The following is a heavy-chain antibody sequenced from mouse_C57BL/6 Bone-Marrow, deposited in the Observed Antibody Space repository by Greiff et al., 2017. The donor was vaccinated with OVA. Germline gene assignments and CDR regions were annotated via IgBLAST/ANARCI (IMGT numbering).Heavy chain of an antibody. Sequence: QVQLQQSGAELMKPGASVKLSCKATGYTFTGYWIEWVKQRPGHGLEWIGEILPGSGSTNYNEKFKGKAPFTADTSSNTAYMQLSSLTTEDSAIYYSARVANHYGRIYWYFDVWGTGTTVTVSS. D-gene: IGHD1-1*01. J-gene: IGHJ1*03. CDR2: ILPGSGST. V-gene: IGHV1-9*01. CDR3: ARVANHYGRIYWYFDV. CDR1: GYTFTGYW.